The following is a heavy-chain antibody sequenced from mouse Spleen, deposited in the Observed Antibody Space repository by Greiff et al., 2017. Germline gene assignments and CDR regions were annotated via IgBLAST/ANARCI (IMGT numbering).Heavy chain of an antibody. CDR1: GFTFSDYY. Sequence: EVKLVESEGGLVQPGSSMKLSCTASGFTFSDYYMAWVRQVPEKGLEWVANINYDGSSTYYLDSLKSRFIISRDNAKNILYLQMSSLKSEDTATYYCARRTVADWYFDVWGTGTTVTVSS. D-gene: IGHD1-1*01. V-gene: IGHV5-16*02. CDR3: ARRTVADWYFDV. CDR2: INYDGSST. J-gene: IGHJ1*03.